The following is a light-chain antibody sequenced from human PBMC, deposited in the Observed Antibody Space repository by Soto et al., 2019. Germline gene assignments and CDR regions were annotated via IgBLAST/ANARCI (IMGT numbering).Light chain of an antibody. V-gene: IGKV4-1*01. CDR1: QTVLYRSNNMNY. Sequence: DIVMTQSPDSLAVYMGERATINCKSIQTVLYRSNNMNYLSWYQKKPGQHPKLLIYWASTRESGVPDRFSGSGSGTDFNLTISRLQAEDVAVYECQQYCSSTRTFGGGTQVEIK. CDR2: WAS. CDR3: QQYCSSTRT. J-gene: IGKJ4*01.